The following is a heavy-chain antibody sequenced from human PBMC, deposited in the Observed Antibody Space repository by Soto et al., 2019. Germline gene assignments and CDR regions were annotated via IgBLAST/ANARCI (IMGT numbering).Heavy chain of an antibody. CDR1: VYSIISFYY. J-gene: IGHJ5*02. CDR3: ARGEAKVTKGWLEH. Sequence: PSETLSLTCSFSVYSIISFYYCCCIRHTPGKGLEWIASIYHSGSTYYNPSLKSRVTISVDTSKNQFYLKLTSVTAEETAVYYCARGEAKVTKGWLEHWGKGIMVTVSS. CDR2: IYHSGST. D-gene: IGHD4-17*01. V-gene: IGHV4-38-2*02.